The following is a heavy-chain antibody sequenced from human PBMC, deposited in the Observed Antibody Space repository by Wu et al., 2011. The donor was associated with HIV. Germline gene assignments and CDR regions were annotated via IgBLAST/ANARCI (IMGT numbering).Heavy chain of an antibody. Sequence: QVQLVQSGAEVKKPGSSVKVSCKASGGTFSSYAISWVRQAPGQGLEWMGRIIPIFGTANYAQKFQGRVTITADESTSTAYMELSSLRSEDTAVYYCARXLPGRPILRDLTGDPWGQGTLVTVSS. V-gene: IGHV1-69*15. CDR1: GGTFSSYA. D-gene: IGHD3-9*01. CDR3: ARXLPGRPILRDLTGDP. CDR2: IIPIFGTA. J-gene: IGHJ5*02.